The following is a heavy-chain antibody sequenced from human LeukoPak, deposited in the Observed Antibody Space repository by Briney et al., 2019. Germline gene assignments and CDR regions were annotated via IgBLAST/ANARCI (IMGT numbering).Heavy chain of an antibody. V-gene: IGHV4-39*01. J-gene: IGHJ5*02. CDR1: GGSISSSSYY. CDR2: IYYRGST. Sequence: SETLSLTCTVSGGSISSSSYYWGWIRQPPGKGLEWIGSIYYRGSTYYNPSLKSRVTISVDTSKNQLSLKLSSVTAADTAVYYCARHEILSNWFDPWGQGTLVTVSS. CDR3: ARHEILSNWFDP. D-gene: IGHD2-15*01.